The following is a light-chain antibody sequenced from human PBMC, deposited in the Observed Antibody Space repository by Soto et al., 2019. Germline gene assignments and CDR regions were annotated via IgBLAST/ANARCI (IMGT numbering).Light chain of an antibody. V-gene: IGLV8-61*01. J-gene: IGLJ3*02. CDR2: STN. CDR1: SGSVSITSY. CDR3: ALYMGSGMMV. Sequence: QTVVTQESSLSVSPGGTVTLTCGLTSGSVSITSYPSWFQQTPGQAPRTLIYSTNTRSSGVPDRFSGSILGSKAALTITGAQADDESHYYCALYMGSGMMVFGGGTKLTVL.